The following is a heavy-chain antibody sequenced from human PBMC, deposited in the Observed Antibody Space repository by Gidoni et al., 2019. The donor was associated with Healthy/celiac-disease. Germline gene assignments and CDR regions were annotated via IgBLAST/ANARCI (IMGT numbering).Heavy chain of an antibody. Sequence: QVQLVESGGGLVQPGRSLRLSCAASGFTFSSYGLHGVRQAPGKGLEGVAVIWYDGSNKYYADSVKGRFTISRDNSKNTLYLQMNSLRAEDTAVYYCARDNDFWSGYYYYYYGMDVWGQGTTVTVSS. CDR2: IWYDGSNK. CDR3: ARDNDFWSGYYYYYYGMDV. CDR1: GFTFSSYG. V-gene: IGHV3-33*01. D-gene: IGHD3-3*01. J-gene: IGHJ6*02.